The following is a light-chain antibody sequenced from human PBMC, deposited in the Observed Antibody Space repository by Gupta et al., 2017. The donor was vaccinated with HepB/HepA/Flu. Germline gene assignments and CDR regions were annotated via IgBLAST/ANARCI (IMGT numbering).Light chain of an antibody. J-gene: IGLJ1*01. CDR3: CSDAGSDSYV. V-gene: IGLV2-11*01. CDR2: DVS. CDR1: STDVGGYGY. Sequence: SALTQPRSVSGSPGQSVTISCTGTSTDVGGYGYVSWYQQHPGEAPKVMIYDVSKRPSGVPDRFSGSKSGNTASLTISGLQEEEEADYFCCSDAGSDSYVFGGGTTVTVL.